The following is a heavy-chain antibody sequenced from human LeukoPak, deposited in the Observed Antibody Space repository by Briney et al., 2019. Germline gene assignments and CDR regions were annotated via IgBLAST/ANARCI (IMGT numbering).Heavy chain of an antibody. CDR3: AKAGEQWLVGTRTRKDYYYGMDV. V-gene: IGHV1-18*01. CDR1: GYTFTSYG. CDR2: ISAYNGNT. J-gene: IGHJ6*02. D-gene: IGHD6-19*01. Sequence: ASVKVSCKASGYTFTSYGISWVRQAPGQGLEWMGWISAYNGNTNYAQKLQGRVTMTTDTSTSTAYMELRSLRAEDTAVYYCAKAGEQWLVGTRTRKDYYYGMDVWGQGTTVTVSS.